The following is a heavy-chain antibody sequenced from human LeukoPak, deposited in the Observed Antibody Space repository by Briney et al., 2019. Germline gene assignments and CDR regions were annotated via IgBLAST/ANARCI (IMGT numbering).Heavy chain of an antibody. D-gene: IGHD6-13*01. J-gene: IGHJ4*02. CDR3: ARDQSSSWYGGVDY. CDR1: GFTFSSYV. CDR2: ISGSGGSK. V-gene: IGHV3-23*01. Sequence: GGSLRLSCAASGFTFSSYVMNWVRQAPGKGLEWVSGISGSGGSKNYADSVMGRFTISRDNSKNTLYLQMDSLRAEDTAVYYCARDQSSSWYGGVDYWGQGTLVTVSS.